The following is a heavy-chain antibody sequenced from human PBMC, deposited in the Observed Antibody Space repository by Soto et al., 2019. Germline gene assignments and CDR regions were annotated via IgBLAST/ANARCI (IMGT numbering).Heavy chain of an antibody. CDR2: ISAYNGNT. V-gene: IGHV1-18*01. J-gene: IGHJ2*01. CDR3: ARDFKAAAGSSGDFDL. D-gene: IGHD6-13*01. Sequence: ASVKVSCKASGYTFTSYGISWVRQAPGQGLEWMGWISAYNGNTNYAQKLQGRVTMTTDTSTSTAYMELRSLRSDDTAVYYCARDFKAAAGSSGDFDLWGRGTLVTVSS. CDR1: GYTFTSYG.